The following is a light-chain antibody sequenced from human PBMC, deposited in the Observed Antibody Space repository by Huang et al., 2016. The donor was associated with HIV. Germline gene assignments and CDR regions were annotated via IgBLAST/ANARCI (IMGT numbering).Light chain of an antibody. V-gene: IGKV3-20*01. CDR2: GAS. J-gene: IGKJ2*03. CDR3: QQFGSSPPYS. CDR1: QSVTRNY. Sequence: EIVLTQSPDTLSLSPGERATVSCRASQSVTRNYLAWYQQRPGQAPKRLIYGASTRATGLPDRFSGSGSGTDFTLTISRLAPEDFAVYYCQQFGSSPPYSFGQGTKLEIK.